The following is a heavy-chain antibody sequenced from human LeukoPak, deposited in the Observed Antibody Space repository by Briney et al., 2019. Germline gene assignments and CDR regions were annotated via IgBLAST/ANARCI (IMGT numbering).Heavy chain of an antibody. J-gene: IGHJ3*02. V-gene: IGHV4-30-4*08. CDR3: ARARRFAAAGTTAFDT. D-gene: IGHD6-13*01. Sequence: SETLSLTCTVSGGSVSSGDYYWNWIRQPPGKGLEWIGYIYYSGNTYYNPSLKSRLTISVDTSKNQFSLQLTSVTAADTAVYYCARARRFAAAGTTAFDTWGQGTMVTVSS. CDR2: IYYSGNT. CDR1: GGSVSSGDYY.